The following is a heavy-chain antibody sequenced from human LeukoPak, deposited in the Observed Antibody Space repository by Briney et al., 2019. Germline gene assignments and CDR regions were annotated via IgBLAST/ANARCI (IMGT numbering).Heavy chain of an antibody. CDR2: IKQDGSEK. D-gene: IGHD2-2*01. J-gene: IGHJ4*02. V-gene: IGHV3-7*03. Sequence: GGSLRLSCAASGFTFSSYWMSWVRQAPGKGLEWVANIKQDGSEKYYVDSVKGRFTISRDNAKNSLYLQMNSLRAEDTAVYYCAKIRGIVVVPAAIRNYYFDYWGQGTLVTVSS. CDR1: GFTFSSYW. CDR3: AKIRGIVVVPAAIRNYYFDY.